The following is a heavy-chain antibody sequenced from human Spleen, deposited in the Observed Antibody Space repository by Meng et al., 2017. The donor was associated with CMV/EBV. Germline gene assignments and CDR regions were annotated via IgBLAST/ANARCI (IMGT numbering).Heavy chain of an antibody. CDR1: GFTFSNYA. CDR3: ARDAHYYESSAYFPRLRISNFDY. Sequence: GGSLRLSCAVSGFTFSNYAVHWVRQAPGKGLEWVAVISHDGNKKYYADSVKGRFTISRDNSKNILYLQMNSLRAEDRAVYYCARDAHYYESSAYFPRLRISNFDYWGQGTLVTVSS. J-gene: IGHJ4*02. D-gene: IGHD3-22*01. CDR2: ISHDGNKK. V-gene: IGHV3-30*04.